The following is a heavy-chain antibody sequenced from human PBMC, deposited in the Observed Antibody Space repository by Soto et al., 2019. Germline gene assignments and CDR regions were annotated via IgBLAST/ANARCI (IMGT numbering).Heavy chain of an antibody. J-gene: IGHJ5*02. CDR3: ARFGAPITMIVGDNWFDP. V-gene: IGHV4-30-4*01. CDR2: IYYSGST. D-gene: IGHD3-22*01. Sequence: QVQLQESGPGLVKPSQTLSLTCTVSGGSINSGHYYWSWIRQPPGKGLEYIGYIYYSGSTYYDPSLKSRVTMSVDTSKNQFSLKLSSVTAADTAVYYCARFGAPITMIVGDNWFDPWGQGALVTVSS. CDR1: GGSINSGHYY.